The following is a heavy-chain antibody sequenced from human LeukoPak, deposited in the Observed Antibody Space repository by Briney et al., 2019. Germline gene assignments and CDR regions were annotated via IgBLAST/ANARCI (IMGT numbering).Heavy chain of an antibody. CDR2: ISGSSGSA. J-gene: IGHJ4*02. CDR1: GFTFSTYA. CDR3: AKVGTGGTQLWFNY. V-gene: IGHV3-23*01. D-gene: IGHD5-18*01. Sequence: GGSLRLSCAASGFTFSTYAMSWVRQAPGKGLEWVSAISGSSGSAYYGDSVKGRFTISRDNSKNMLYLQMDSLRAEDTAVYYCAKVGTGGTQLWFNYWGQGTLVTVSP.